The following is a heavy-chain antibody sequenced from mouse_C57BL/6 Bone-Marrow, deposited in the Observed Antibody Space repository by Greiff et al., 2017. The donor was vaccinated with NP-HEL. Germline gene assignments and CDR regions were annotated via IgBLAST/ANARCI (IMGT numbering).Heavy chain of an antibody. Sequence: EVKVEESGGGLVKPGGSLKLSCAASGFTFSDYGMHWVRQAPEKGLEWVAYISSGSSTIYYADTVKGRFTISRDNAKNTLFLQMTSLRSEDTAMYYCARDDYDEGYAMDYWGQGTSVTVSS. J-gene: IGHJ4*01. CDR1: GFTFSDYG. CDR2: ISSGSSTI. CDR3: ARDDYDEGYAMDY. D-gene: IGHD2-4*01. V-gene: IGHV5-17*01.